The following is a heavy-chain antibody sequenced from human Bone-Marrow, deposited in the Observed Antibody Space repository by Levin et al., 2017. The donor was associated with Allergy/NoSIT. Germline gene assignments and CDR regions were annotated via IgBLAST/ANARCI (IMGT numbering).Heavy chain of an antibody. V-gene: IGHV3-23*01. D-gene: IGHD3-9*01. J-gene: IGHJ4*02. CDR2: ISGSGTIT. CDR1: GFTFSSYA. Sequence: GGSLRLSCAASGFTFSSYAMSWVRQAPGKGLEWLSSISGSGTITHYADSVKGRFTISRDNSKNMLHLQMNSLRAEDTAIYYCAKVGRGVTGYYIDSWGQGTLVTVSS. CDR3: AKVGRGVTGYYIDS.